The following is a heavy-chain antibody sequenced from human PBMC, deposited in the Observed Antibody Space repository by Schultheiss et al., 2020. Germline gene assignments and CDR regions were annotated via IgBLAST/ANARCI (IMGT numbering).Heavy chain of an antibody. CDR2: INAGNGNT. CDR3: ARGTLGYLQR. D-gene: IGHD3-3*02. J-gene: IGHJ1*01. Sequence: ASVKVSCKASGGTFSSYAISWVRQAPGQRLEWMGWINAGNGNTKYSQKFQGRVTITRDTSASTAYMELSSLRSEDTAVYYCARGTLGYLQRWGQGTLVTVSS. CDR1: GGTFSSYA. V-gene: IGHV1-3*01.